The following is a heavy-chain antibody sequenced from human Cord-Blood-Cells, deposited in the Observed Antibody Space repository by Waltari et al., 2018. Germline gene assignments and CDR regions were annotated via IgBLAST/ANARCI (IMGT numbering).Heavy chain of an antibody. CDR1: GGSISSGDYY. D-gene: IGHD5-12*01. CDR2: IYYSGST. CDR3: ARSLRGYSGYDSIFDY. V-gene: IGHV4-30-4*01. J-gene: IGHJ4*02. Sequence: QVQLQESGPGLVKPSQTLSLTCTVSGGSISSGDYYWSWIRQPPGKGLEWIGYIYYSGSTYYNPSLKSRVTISVDTSKNQFSLKLSSVTAADTAVYYCARSLRGYSGYDSIFDYWGQGTLVTVSS.